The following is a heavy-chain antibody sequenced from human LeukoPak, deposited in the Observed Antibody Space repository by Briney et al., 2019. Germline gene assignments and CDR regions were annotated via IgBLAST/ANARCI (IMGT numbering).Heavy chain of an antibody. CDR3: ARDHAGRPLGY. D-gene: IGHD6-6*01. CDR1: GFIFSTYS. J-gene: IGHJ4*02. Sequence: PGGSLRLSCAASGFIFSTYSMNWVRQAPGKGLEGVANIKEDASEKYYVDSVKGRFTTSRDNAKKSLYLLMYGLRAEDTAVYYCARDHAGRPLGYWGQGTLVTVFS. CDR2: IKEDASEK. V-gene: IGHV3-7*01.